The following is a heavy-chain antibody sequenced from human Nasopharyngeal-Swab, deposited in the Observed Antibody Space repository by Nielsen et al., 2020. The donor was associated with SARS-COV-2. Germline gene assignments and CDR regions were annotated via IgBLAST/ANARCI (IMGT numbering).Heavy chain of an antibody. J-gene: IGHJ4*02. CDR3: AATVLSRLQGTAPHLDY. D-gene: IGHD1-1*01. V-gene: IGHV1-24*01. CDR1: GYTLTDLG. Sequence: ASVKISCKISGYTLTDLGMHWVRRGPGKGPEWMGGFDPQEGKAIYAEEFQGRVTMTEDTGTHTAYMELSSLMSGDTAVYYCAATVLSRLQGTAPHLDYWGQGTLVTVSS. CDR2: FDPQEGKA.